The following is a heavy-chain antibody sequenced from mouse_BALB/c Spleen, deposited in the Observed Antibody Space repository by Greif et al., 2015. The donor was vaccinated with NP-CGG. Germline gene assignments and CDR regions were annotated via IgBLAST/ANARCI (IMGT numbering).Heavy chain of an antibody. CDR1: CYPFPDHY. D-gene: IGHD4-1*01. V-gene: IGHV1-84*02. CDR3: ARRTGTEAMDY. CDR2: TYPGSGNT. J-gene: IGHJ4*01. Sequence: QVQLQPAGTELGKPGASGKIFCQASCYPFPDHYINWVKQKPGQGLEWIGWTYPGSGNTKYNEKFKGKATLTVDTSSSTAYMQLSSLTSEDTAVYFCARRTGTEAMDYWGQGTSVTVSS.